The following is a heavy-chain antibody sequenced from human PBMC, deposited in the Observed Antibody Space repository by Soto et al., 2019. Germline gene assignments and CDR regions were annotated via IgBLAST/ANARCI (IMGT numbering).Heavy chain of an antibody. Sequence: QVQLQESGPGLVRPSGTLSLTCAVSGGSISSSNWWSWVRQPPGKGLEWIGEIYQSGSTNYNPSLKSRVTKSVDKSKKQCALKLTSVTAADTALYYCARINYYGSGSFWLDPWGQGTLVVVSS. CDR2: IYQSGST. CDR1: GGSISSSNW. J-gene: IGHJ5*02. CDR3: ARINYYGSGSFWLDP. V-gene: IGHV4-4*02. D-gene: IGHD3-10*01.